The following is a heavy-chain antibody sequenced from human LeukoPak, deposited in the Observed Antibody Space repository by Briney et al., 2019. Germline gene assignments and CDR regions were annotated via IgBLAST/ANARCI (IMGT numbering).Heavy chain of an antibody. V-gene: IGHV4-4*09. CDR1: GGSISSYY. CDR2: IYTSGST. J-gene: IGHJ6*03. D-gene: IGHD4-11*01. CDR3: ARNSNPTRGKYYYYLDV. Sequence: SETLSLTCTVSGGSISSYYWSWIRQSPGKGLDWIGYIYTSGSTNYNPSLKSRVTISVDTSKNQFSLKLSPVTAADTAVYYCARNSNPTRGKYYYYLDVWAKGTTVTVSS.